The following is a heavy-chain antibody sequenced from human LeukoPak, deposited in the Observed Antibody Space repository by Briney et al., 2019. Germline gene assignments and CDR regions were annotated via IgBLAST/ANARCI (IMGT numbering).Heavy chain of an antibody. Sequence: GGSLRLSCAASGFTFSSYAMHWVRQAPGKGLEWVAVISYDGSNKYYADSVKGRFTISRDNSKNTLYLQMNSLRAEDTAVYYCARDLPAPGNYYYYGMDGWGQGTTVTVSS. D-gene: IGHD2-2*01. J-gene: IGHJ6*02. CDR1: GFTFSSYA. CDR3: ARDLPAPGNYYYYGMDG. CDR2: ISYDGSNK. V-gene: IGHV3-30-3*01.